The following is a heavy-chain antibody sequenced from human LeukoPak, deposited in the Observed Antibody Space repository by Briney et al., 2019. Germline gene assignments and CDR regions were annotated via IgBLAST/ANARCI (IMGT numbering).Heavy chain of an antibody. CDR2: INPNSGGT. CDR3: ARDPAQSYYMDV. V-gene: IGHV1-2*02. J-gene: IGHJ6*03. CDR1: GYTFSVYY. Sequence: ASVTVSCTASGYTFSVYYMHWVRQAPGQGLEWMGWINPNSGGTNYAQKFQGRFTMTRDTSISTAYMELARLRSDDTAVYYCARDPAQSYYMDVWGKGTTVTVSS.